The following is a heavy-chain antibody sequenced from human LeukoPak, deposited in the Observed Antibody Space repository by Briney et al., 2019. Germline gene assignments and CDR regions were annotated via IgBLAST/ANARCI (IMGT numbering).Heavy chain of an antibody. V-gene: IGHV3-23*01. CDR1: GLTSSNCG. CDR2: IGCSGGPT. CDR3: ARGTFSPQGSYFGH. D-gene: IGHD3-10*01. Sequence: GGSLRLSCVASGLTSSNCGMTWVRQAPGKGLESVSGIGCSGGPTFYADSVKGRFTISRDTSKNTLSLQMNSLRVEDTALYYCARGTFSPQGSYFGHWGQGTRVTVSS. J-gene: IGHJ4*02.